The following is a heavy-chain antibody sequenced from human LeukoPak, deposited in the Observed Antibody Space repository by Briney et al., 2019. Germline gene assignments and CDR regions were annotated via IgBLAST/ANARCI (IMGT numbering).Heavy chain of an antibody. J-gene: IGHJ5*02. V-gene: IGHV4-34*01. D-gene: IGHD3-10*01. Sequence: SETLSLTCAVYGGSFSGYYWSWIRQPPGKGLEWIGEINHSGSTNYNPSLKSRVTISVDTSKNQFSLKLSSVTAADTAVYYCAGDYMVRGVIITNNWFDPWGQGTLVTVSS. CDR1: GGSFSGYY. CDR3: AGDYMVRGVIITNNWFDP. CDR2: INHSGST.